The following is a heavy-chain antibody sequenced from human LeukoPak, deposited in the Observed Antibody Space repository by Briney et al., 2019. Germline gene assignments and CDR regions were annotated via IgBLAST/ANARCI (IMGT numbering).Heavy chain of an antibody. Sequence: PSETLSLTCTVSGGSISSGVYYWSWIRQHPGKGLEWIGYIYYSGSTYYNPSLKSRVTISVDTSKNQFSLKLSSVTAADTAVYYCARGAGTTRYYYYMDVWGKGTTVTVSS. J-gene: IGHJ6*03. CDR3: ARGAGTTRYYYYMDV. D-gene: IGHD1-7*01. CDR1: GGSISSGVYY. CDR2: IYYSGST. V-gene: IGHV4-31*03.